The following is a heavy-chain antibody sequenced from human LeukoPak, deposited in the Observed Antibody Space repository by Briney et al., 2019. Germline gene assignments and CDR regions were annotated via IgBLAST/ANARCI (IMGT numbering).Heavy chain of an antibody. D-gene: IGHD3-16*01. J-gene: IGHJ4*02. CDR3: AIMKVSKGSY. Sequence: SETLSLTCTVSGYSISSGYYWGWIRQPPGKGLEWIGSIYHSGSTYYNPSLKSRVTISVDTSKNQFSLKLSSVTAADTAVYYCAIMKVSKGSYWSQGTLVTVSS. CDR1: GYSISSGYY. V-gene: IGHV4-38-2*02. CDR2: IYHSGST.